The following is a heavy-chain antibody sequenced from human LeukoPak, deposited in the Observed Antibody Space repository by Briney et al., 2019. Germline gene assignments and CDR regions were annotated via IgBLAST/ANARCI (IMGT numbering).Heavy chain of an antibody. J-gene: IGHJ3*02. CDR3: ARGGYYDSSGYYHHDAFDI. V-gene: IGHV1-46*01. D-gene: IGHD3-22*01. CDR2: INPSGGST. CDR1: GYTFTSYY. Sequence: ASVKVSCKASGYTFTSYYMHWVRQAPGQGLEWMGIINPSGGSTSYAQKFQGGVTMTRDMSTSTVYMELSSLRSEDTAVYYCARGGYYDSSGYYHHDAFDIWGQGTMVTVSS.